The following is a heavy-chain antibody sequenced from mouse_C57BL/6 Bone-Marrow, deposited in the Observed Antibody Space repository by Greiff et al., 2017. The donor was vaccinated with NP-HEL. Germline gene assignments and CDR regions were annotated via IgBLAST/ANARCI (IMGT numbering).Heavy chain of an antibody. Sequence: EVKVVESEGGLVQPGSSMKLSCTTSGFTFSDYYMAWVRQVPEKGLDWVANINYDGSSTYYLDSLKSRFIISRDNAKTILYLQMSRLKSEDTATYYCAREGGLRRRTYAMDYWGQGTSVTVSS. V-gene: IGHV5-16*01. CDR3: AREGGLRRRTYAMDY. J-gene: IGHJ4*01. D-gene: IGHD2-4*01. CDR1: GFTFSDYY. CDR2: INYDGSST.